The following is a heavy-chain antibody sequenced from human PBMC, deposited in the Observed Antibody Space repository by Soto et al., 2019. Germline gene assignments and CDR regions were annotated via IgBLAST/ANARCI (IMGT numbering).Heavy chain of an antibody. CDR2: IYYSGST. J-gene: IGHJ6*02. CDR3: ARLLVRGDNYYYGMDV. D-gene: IGHD3-10*01. Sequence: QVQLQESGPGLVKPSETLSLTCTVSGGSISSYYWSWIRQPPGKGLECIGYIYYSGSTNYNPSLMSGVTISVDTSKNQFSLKLSSVTAADTAVYYCARLLVRGDNYYYGMDVWGQGTTVAVSS. V-gene: IGHV4-59*08. CDR1: GGSISSYY.